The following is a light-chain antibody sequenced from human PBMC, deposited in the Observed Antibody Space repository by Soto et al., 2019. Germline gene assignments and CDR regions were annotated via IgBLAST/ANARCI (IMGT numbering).Light chain of an antibody. J-gene: IGKJ3*01. CDR1: QSVSSN. Sequence: EMVMTQSPATLSVSPGERPTLSCRARQSVSSNLAWYQQKPGQAPRLLIYGASTRATGIPARFSGSGSGTQFPLTISSLQSEDFAVDYRQRYNNCPPVTFGPGTKVDI. CDR2: GAS. V-gene: IGKV3-15*01. CDR3: QRYNNCPPVT.